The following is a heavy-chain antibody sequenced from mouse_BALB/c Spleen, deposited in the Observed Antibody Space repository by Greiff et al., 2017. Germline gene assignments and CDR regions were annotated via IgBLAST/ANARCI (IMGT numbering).Heavy chain of an antibody. J-gene: IGHJ3*01. V-gene: IGHV1-4*02. CDR3: AREGGYGNTWFAY. CDR1: GYTFTSYT. Sequence: QVQLQQSAAELARPGASVKMSCKASGYTFTSYTMHWVKQRPGQGLEWIGYINPSSGYTEYNQKFKDKTTLTADKSSSTAYMQLSSLTSEDSAVYYCAREGGYGNTWFAYWGQGTLVTVSA. CDR2: INPSSGYT. D-gene: IGHD2-10*02.